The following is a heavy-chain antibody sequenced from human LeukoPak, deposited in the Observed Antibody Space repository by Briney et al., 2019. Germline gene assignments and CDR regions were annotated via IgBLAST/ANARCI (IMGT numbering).Heavy chain of an antibody. J-gene: IGHJ4*02. D-gene: IGHD6-19*01. CDR1: GFTVSSDY. CDR3: AKDGGWYFDY. V-gene: IGHV3-66*01. Sequence: GGSLILSCAASGFTVSSDYMNWVRQAPGKGLEWVSVFYSGGNTYYADSVKGRFTISRDNSKNTLYLQMNSLRAEDTAVYYCAKDGGWYFDYWGQGTLVTVSS. CDR2: FYSGGNT.